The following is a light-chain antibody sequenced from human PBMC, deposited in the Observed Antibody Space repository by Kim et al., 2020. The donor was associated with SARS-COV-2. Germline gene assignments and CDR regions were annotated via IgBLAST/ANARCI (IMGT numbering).Light chain of an antibody. CDR1: QSVSSN. CDR2: GAS. V-gene: IGKV3-15*01. Sequence: SVSPGKSATLPRRASQSVSSNLAWDQQKPGQAPTLLIYGASTRATGIPARFSGSGSGTEFTLTINSLQSEDFAVYYCQQYNNWPGTFGQGTKVDIK. J-gene: IGKJ1*01. CDR3: QQYNNWPGT.